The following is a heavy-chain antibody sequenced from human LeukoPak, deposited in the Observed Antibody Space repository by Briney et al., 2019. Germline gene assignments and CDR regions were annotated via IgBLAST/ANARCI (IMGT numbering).Heavy chain of an antibody. J-gene: IGHJ4*02. CDR1: GYSISSGYY. CDR2: IYHSGST. D-gene: IGHD5-24*01. Sequence: PSETLSLTCAVSGYSISSGYYWGWIRQPPGKGLEWIGSIYHSGSTYYNPSLKSRVTISVDTSKNQFSLKLSSVTAADTAVYYCARDVLEMATIGWLDYWGQGTLVTVSS. V-gene: IGHV4-38-2*02. CDR3: ARDVLEMATIGWLDY.